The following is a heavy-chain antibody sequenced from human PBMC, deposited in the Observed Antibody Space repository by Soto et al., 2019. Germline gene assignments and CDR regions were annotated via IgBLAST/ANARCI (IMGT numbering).Heavy chain of an antibody. D-gene: IGHD1-26*01. CDR3: ASGGSYPSGYPPSYYFDY. CDR1: GGTFISYA. J-gene: IGHJ4*02. CDR2: IIPIFGTA. Sequence: SVKVSCKASGGTFISYAISWVRQAPGQGLEWMGGIIPIFGTANYAQKFQGRVTITADESTSTAYMELSSLRSEDTAVYYCASGGSYPSGYPPSYYFDYWGQGTLVTVSS. V-gene: IGHV1-69*13.